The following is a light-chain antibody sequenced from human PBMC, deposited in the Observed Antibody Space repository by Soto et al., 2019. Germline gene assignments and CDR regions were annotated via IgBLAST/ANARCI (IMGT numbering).Light chain of an antibody. J-gene: IGKJ2*01. CDR2: GAS. CDR1: QSLSSSSY. V-gene: IGKV3-20*01. CDR3: RQYGSSPSYT. Sequence: EIVLTQSPGTLSFSPGERATLSCRASQSLSSSSYLAWYQQKPGQAPRLLIYGASSRATGIPDRFSGSGSATDFTLTISRLEPEDFAVYYCRQYGSSPSYTFGQGTKLEIK.